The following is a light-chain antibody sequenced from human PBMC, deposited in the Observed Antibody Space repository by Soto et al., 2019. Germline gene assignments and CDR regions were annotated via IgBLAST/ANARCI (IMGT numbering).Light chain of an antibody. J-gene: IGKJ5*01. CDR1: QSVSSSY. Sequence: EIVLTQSPGTLSLSPGERATLSCRASQSVSSSYLAWYQQKPGQAPRLLIYCASSRATGIPDRFSGRGYARDFTLTISRREPQDFAVYYGQQYGSSPPITFGRGTRLEIK. V-gene: IGKV3-20*01. CDR3: QQYGSSPPIT. CDR2: CAS.